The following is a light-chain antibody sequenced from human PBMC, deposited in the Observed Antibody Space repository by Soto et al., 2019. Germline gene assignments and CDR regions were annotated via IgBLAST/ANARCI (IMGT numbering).Light chain of an antibody. V-gene: IGLV2-14*01. J-gene: IGLJ2*01. CDR3: SSYTV. Sequence: QSALTQPASVSGSPGQSITISCTRTSSDVGGYNYVSWYQQHPGKAPKLMIYEVSNRPSGVSNRFSGSKSGNTASLTISGLQAEDEADYYCSSYTVFGGGTKLTVL. CDR2: EVS. CDR1: SSDVGGYNY.